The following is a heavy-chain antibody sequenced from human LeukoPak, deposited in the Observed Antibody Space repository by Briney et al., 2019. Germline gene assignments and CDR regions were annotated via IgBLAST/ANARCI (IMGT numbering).Heavy chain of an antibody. CDR2: ILPDGSEK. CDR3: ARVRYCDY. Sequence: GGSLRLSCAASDFTFSFYWMTWVRQAPGEGLEWVANILPDGSEKYYLDSVKGRFTISRDNAKNTLYLQMNSLRAKDTAVYYCARVRYCDYWGQGTLVTVSS. CDR1: DFTFSFYW. D-gene: IGHD1-14*01. J-gene: IGHJ4*02. V-gene: IGHV3-7*01.